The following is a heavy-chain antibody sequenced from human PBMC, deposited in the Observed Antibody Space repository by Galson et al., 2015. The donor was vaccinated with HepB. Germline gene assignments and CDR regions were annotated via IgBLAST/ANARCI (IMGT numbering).Heavy chain of an antibody. Sequence: TLSLTCTVSGRSITSGDYYWSWIRQTPGKGLEWIGYVYFSGTTDYNPSLKSRVTISIDTSKSYFSLKLRSVTAADTGVYYCARGGSYCRSTNCYSATNWVGPWGQGTLGAGS. CDR2: VYFSGTT. D-gene: IGHD2-2*01. CDR3: ARGGSYCRSTNCYSATNWVGP. CDR1: GRSITSGDYY. V-gene: IGHV4-30-4*01. J-gene: IGHJ5*02.